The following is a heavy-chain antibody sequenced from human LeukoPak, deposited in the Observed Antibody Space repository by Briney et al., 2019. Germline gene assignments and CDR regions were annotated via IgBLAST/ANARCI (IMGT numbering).Heavy chain of an antibody. D-gene: IGHD6-19*01. V-gene: IGHV3-23*01. CDR1: GFTFSSYS. CDR3: ASVATHPYFDY. J-gene: IGHJ4*02. Sequence: PGGSLRLSCAASGFTFSSYSMSWVRQAPGKGLEWGSAISGSGGSTYYADSVKGRFTISKDNSKNTLYLQMNSLRAEDTAVYYCASVATHPYFDYWGQGTLVTVSS. CDR2: ISGSGGST.